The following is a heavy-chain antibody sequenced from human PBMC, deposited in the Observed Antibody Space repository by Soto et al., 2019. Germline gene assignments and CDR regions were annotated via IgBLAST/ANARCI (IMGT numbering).Heavy chain of an antibody. V-gene: IGHV4-30-4*01. D-gene: IGHD5-18*01. J-gene: IGHJ5*02. Sequence: QVQLQESGPGLVKPSQTLSLTCTVSGDSISRNNNYWSWIRQPPGEGLGWIGFISYSGTTSYSPSLKSRVAISLDTSKNQFSLSLSSVTAADTAVYYCARGRGYSYGLDPWGQGTLVTVSS. CDR3: ARGRGYSYGLDP. CDR2: ISYSGTT. CDR1: GDSISRNNNY.